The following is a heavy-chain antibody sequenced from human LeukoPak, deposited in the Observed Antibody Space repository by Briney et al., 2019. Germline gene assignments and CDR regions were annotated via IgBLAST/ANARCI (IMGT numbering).Heavy chain of an antibody. CDR2: VNSDGGST. CDR3: ARPLSGYSSSLGY. Sequence: GGSLRLSCAASGFTFSSYWMHWVRQAPGKGLVWVSRVNSDGGSTTYGDSVKGRFTISRDNAKNTLYLQMNSLGAEDTAVYYCARPLSGYSSSLGYWGQGTLVTVSS. J-gene: IGHJ4*02. V-gene: IGHV3-74*01. CDR1: GFTFSSYW. D-gene: IGHD6-6*01.